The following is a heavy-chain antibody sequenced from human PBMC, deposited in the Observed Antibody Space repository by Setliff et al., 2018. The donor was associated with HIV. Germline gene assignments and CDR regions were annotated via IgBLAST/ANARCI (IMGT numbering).Heavy chain of an antibody. Sequence: ASVKVSCKASGYTFTGYYMPWVRQAPGQGREWMGRINPNSGGTKYAQKFQGRVTMTRDTSLSTAYMELSRLISDDPAVYSCARESRDIVATSPLDYWGQGTLVTAPQ. J-gene: IGHJ4*02. V-gene: IGHV1-2*06. CDR3: ARESRDIVATSPLDY. CDR1: GYTFTGYY. D-gene: IGHD5-12*01. CDR2: INPNSGGT.